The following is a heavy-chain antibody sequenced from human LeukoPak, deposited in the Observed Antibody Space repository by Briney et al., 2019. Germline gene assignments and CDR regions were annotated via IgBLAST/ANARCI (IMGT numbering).Heavy chain of an antibody. V-gene: IGHV1-46*01. D-gene: IGHD7-27*01. Sequence: ASVKVSCKASGYTFTSYYIHWMRQAPGQGLEWMGIINPSGGSTTYAQKFQGRVTMTRDTSTSTVYMELSSLRSEDTAVYYCARDQITGYTGDGAFDIWGQGTMVTVSS. J-gene: IGHJ3*02. CDR1: GYTFTSYY. CDR2: INPSGGST. CDR3: ARDQITGYTGDGAFDI.